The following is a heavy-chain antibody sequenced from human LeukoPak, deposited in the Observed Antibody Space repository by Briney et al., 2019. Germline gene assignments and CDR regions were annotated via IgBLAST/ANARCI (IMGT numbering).Heavy chain of an antibody. Sequence: TSETLSLTCSISGASFSTYYWSWIRQPPGKGLEWIGYVYYSGSTTYNPSLESRVTISVDTSKNQFSLNLTSVTAADTAVYYCARLYSYYYYMDVWGKGATVTVSS. D-gene: IGHD4-11*01. CDR2: VYYSGST. V-gene: IGHV4-59*08. CDR3: ARLYSYYYYMDV. J-gene: IGHJ6*03. CDR1: GASFSTYY.